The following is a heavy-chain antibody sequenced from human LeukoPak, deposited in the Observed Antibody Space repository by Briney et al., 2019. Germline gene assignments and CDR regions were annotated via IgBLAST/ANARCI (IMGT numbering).Heavy chain of an antibody. V-gene: IGHV3-23*01. Sequence: GGTLRLSCAASGFTFSSYGMSWVRQAPGKGLEWVSAISGSGGSTYYADSVKGRFTISRDNSKNTLYLQINSLRAEDMALYYCAKSSDGSTSFDQWGQGTLVTVSS. CDR1: GFTFSSYG. CDR3: AKSSDGSTSFDQ. J-gene: IGHJ4*02. D-gene: IGHD2-2*01. CDR2: ISGSGGST.